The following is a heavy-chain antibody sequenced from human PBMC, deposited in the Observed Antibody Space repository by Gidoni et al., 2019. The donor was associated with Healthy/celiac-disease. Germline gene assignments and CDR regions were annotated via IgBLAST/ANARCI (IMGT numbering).Heavy chain of an antibody. J-gene: IGHJ3*02. V-gene: IGHV1-24*01. CDR3: ATKRRLWFGEFYDAFDI. D-gene: IGHD3-10*01. Sequence: AQKFQGRVTMTEDTSTDTAYMELSSLRSEDTAVYYCATKRRLWFGEFYDAFDIWGQGTMVTVSS.